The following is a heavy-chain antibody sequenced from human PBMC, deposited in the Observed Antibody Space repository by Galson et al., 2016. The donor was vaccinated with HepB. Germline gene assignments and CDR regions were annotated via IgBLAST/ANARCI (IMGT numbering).Heavy chain of an antibody. J-gene: IGHJ6*02. CDR1: GFRFSDYN. CDR2: ISASSGTI. D-gene: IGHD3-10*01. CDR3: ARPYTYYFGSGSYFDDLHYGMDV. V-gene: IGHV3-48*01. Sequence: SLRLSCAASGFRFSDYNMNWVRQAPGRGLEWVAYISASSGTIYYADSVKGRFTISRDNANNSLSLQMNSLRAEDTAFYYCARPYTYYFGSGSYFDDLHYGMDVWGQGTTVTVSS.